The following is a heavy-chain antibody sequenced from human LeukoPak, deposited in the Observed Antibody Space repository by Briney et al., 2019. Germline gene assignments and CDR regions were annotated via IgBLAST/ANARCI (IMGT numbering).Heavy chain of an antibody. CDR3: AREEAAAGTWYFDY. CDR1: GGSISSGGYY. CDR2: IYHSGST. J-gene: IGHJ4*02. V-gene: IGHV4-30-2*01. Sequence: PSETLSLTCTVSGGSISSGGYYWSWIRQPPGKGLEWIGYIYHSGSTYYNPSLKSRVTISVDRSKNQFSLKLSSVTAADTAVYYCAREEAAAGTWYFDYWGQGTLVTVSS. D-gene: IGHD6-13*01.